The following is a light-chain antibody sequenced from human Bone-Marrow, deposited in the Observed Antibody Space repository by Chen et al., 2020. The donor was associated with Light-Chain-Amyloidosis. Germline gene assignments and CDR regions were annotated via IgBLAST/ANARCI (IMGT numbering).Light chain of an antibody. Sequence: EIVLTQYPGTLTLSPGEAANLSCRASQTISSNYLTWYQQKFGQAPRLLIYGSSSRATCIPEMFTGSGSGTDFTLTINRLDPEDFAMDYCQQYGTSPLTVGGGTKVEIK. CDR1: QTISSNY. V-gene: IGKV3-20*01. CDR3: QQYGTSPLT. CDR2: GSS. J-gene: IGKJ4*01.